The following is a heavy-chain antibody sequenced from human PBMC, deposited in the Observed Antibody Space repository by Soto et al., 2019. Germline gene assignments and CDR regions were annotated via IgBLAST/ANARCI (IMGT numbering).Heavy chain of an antibody. Sequence: QVQLVESGGGLVQPGGSLRLSCAASGFTFSDYFMSWIRQSPGKGLEWVSSISSSSTTIYYTDSVKGRFTISRDHAKNSLFLQMNSLRAEDTAVYFCARDRAISSSGSTFDYWGQGTLVTVSS. CDR2: ISSSSTTI. CDR1: GFTFSDYF. D-gene: IGHD5-18*01. J-gene: IGHJ4*02. CDR3: ARDRAISSSGSTFDY. V-gene: IGHV3-11*01.